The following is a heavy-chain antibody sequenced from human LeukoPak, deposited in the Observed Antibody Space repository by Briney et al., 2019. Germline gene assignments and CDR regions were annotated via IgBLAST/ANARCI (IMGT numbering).Heavy chain of an antibody. V-gene: IGHV3-33*06. CDR1: GFPFSRYG. CDR3: AKASNGYNGHYFDY. Sequence: GSLRLSCAASGFPFSRYGMHWVRQAPGKGLEWVAVIWIDGSGVYYADCVQGRFTISRDNSENTLYLQMDNLRAEDTAVYYCAKASNGYNGHYFDYWGKGTPVTVSS. CDR2: IWIDGSGV. D-gene: IGHD5-24*01. J-gene: IGHJ4*02.